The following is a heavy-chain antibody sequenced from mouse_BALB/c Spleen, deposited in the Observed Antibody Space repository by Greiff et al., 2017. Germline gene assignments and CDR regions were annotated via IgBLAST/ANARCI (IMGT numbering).Heavy chain of an antibody. J-gene: IGHJ3*01. V-gene: IGHV5-12-1*01. Sequence: DVKLVESGGGLVKPGGSLKLSCAASGFAFSSYDMSWVRQTPEKRLEWVAYISSGGGSTYYPDTVKGRFTISRDNAKNTLYLQMSSLKSEDTAMYYCARHTNWALFAYWGQGTLVTVSA. D-gene: IGHD4-1*02. CDR3: ARHTNWALFAY. CDR1: GFAFSSYD. CDR2: ISSGGGST.